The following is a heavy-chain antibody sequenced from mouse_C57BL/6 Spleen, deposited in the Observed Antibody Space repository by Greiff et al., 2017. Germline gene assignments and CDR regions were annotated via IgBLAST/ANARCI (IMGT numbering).Heavy chain of an antibody. D-gene: IGHD2-1*01. V-gene: IGHV1-64*01. CDR3: ARCGGNYDAMGC. CDR2: IHPNSGST. CDR1: GYTFTSYW. J-gene: IGHJ4*01. Sequence: QVQLQQPGAELVKPGASVKLSCKASGYTFTSYWMHWVKQRPGQGLEWIGMIHPNSGSTNYNEKFKSKATLTVDKSSSTAYMQLSSLTSEDSAVYYCARCGGNYDAMGCWGKRTTVTVAS.